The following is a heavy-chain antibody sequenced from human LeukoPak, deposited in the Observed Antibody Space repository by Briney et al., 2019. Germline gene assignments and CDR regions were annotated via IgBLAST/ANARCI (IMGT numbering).Heavy chain of an antibody. Sequence: PGGSLRLSCAASGFTFSYFWMSWVRQAPGKGLEWVANIKEDGSEKYYVDSVKGRFTISRDNAKNSLYLQMNSLRAEDTAVYYCAKGATIFGVVIHPDWFDPWGQGTLVTVSS. CDR2: IKEDGSEK. CDR3: AKGATIFGVVIHPDWFDP. V-gene: IGHV3-7*01. J-gene: IGHJ5*02. CDR1: GFTFSYFW. D-gene: IGHD3-3*01.